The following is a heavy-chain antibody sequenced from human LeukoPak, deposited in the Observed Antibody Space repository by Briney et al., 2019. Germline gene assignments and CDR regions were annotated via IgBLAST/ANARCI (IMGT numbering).Heavy chain of an antibody. CDR3: VLEEDRYYDFWSGSSFDY. CDR2: IRTDGSYE. Sequence: GGSLRLSCVASGFTFSSYGMHWVRQAPGKGLEWLTFIRTDGSYEHYADSVKGRFTVSRDNSKNTLYLQMNSLRAEDTAVYYCVLEEDRYYDFWSGSSFDYWGQGTLVTVSS. J-gene: IGHJ4*02. D-gene: IGHD3-3*01. CDR1: GFTFSSYG. V-gene: IGHV3-30*02.